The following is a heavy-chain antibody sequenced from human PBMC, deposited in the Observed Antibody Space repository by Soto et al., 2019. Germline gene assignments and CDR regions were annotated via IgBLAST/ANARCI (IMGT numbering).Heavy chain of an antibody. CDR2: AYYRSQWYI. CDR3: ARDFEATRLDV. J-gene: IGHJ6*02. CDR1: GDSVSSDTSA. V-gene: IGHV6-1*01. Sequence: SQTLSLTCVISGDSVSSDTSAWNWIRQSPSRGLEWLGRAYYRSQWYIDFAGSVKSRLTINPDTSKNEVSLHLKSVTPEDTAMYYCARDFEATRLDVWGLGITVT.